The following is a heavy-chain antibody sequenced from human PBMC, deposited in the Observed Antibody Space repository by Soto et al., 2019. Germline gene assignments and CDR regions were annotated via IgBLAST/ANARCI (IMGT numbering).Heavy chain of an antibody. J-gene: IGHJ3*02. CDR3: AKDSLPGYCSSTSCYGVEWGAFDI. CDR1: GFTFSSYA. D-gene: IGHD2-2*01. V-gene: IGHV3-23*01. Sequence: GGSLRLSCAASGFTFSSYAMSWVRQAPGKGLEWVSAISGSGGSTYYADSVKGRFTISRDNSKNTLYLQMNSLRAEDTAVYYCAKDSLPGYCSSTSCYGVEWGAFDIWGQGTMVTVSS. CDR2: ISGSGGST.